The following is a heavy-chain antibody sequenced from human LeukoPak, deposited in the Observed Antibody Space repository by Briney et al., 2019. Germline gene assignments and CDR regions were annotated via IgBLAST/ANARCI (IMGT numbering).Heavy chain of an antibody. Sequence: PSETLSLTCTVSGGSISSYYWSWIRQPPGKGLEWIGYIYYSGSTNYNPSLKSRVTISVDTSKNQFSLKLSSVTAADTAVYYCARVGDYYDSSGYHNWFVPWGQGTLVTVSS. CDR3: ARVGDYYDSSGYHNWFVP. CDR1: GGSISSYY. V-gene: IGHV4-59*01. J-gene: IGHJ5*02. CDR2: IYYSGST. D-gene: IGHD3-22*01.